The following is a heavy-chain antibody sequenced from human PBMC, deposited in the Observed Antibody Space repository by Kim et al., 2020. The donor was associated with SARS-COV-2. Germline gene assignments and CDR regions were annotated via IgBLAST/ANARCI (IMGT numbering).Heavy chain of an antibody. Sequence: GGSLRLSCAASGFTFSGFGMHWIRQAPGKGLEWVAVISYDGSNKDYADSVEGRFTISRDNSKNTLYLQLNSLRVEDTAVYYCAKEVHVDSAMWGQGTLVTVSS. CDR3: AKEVHVDSAM. J-gene: IGHJ1*01. CDR2: ISYDGSNK. V-gene: IGHV3-30*18. CDR1: GFTFSGFG. D-gene: IGHD5-18*01.